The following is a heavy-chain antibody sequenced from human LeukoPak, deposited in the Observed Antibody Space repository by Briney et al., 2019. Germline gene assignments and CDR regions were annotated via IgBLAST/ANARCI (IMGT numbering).Heavy chain of an antibody. V-gene: IGHV1-2*02. J-gene: IGHJ3*02. Sequence: GASVKVSCKASGYTFTGYYMHWVRQAPGQGLEWMGWINPNSGGTNYAQKFQGRVTMTRDTSISTAYMELSRLRSDDTAVYYCARGGPSFYDFWSGPEGDAFDIWGQGTMVTVSS. CDR2: INPNSGGT. CDR3: ARGGPSFYDFWSGPEGDAFDI. D-gene: IGHD3-3*01. CDR1: GYTFTGYY.